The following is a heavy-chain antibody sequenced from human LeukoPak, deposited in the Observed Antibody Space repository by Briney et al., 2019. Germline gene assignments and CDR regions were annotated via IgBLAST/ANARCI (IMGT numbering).Heavy chain of an antibody. CDR1: GYTFTGYY. D-gene: IGHD1-26*01. J-gene: IGHJ4*02. CDR3: AREGPIVGATHLVDY. V-gene: IGHV1-2*02. Sequence: ASVKVSCKASGYTFTGYYMYWVRQAPGQGLEWMGWINPNSGGTNYAQKFQGRVTMTRDTSISTAYMELSRLRSDDMAVYYCAREGPIVGATHLVDYWGQGTLVTVSS. CDR2: INPNSGGT.